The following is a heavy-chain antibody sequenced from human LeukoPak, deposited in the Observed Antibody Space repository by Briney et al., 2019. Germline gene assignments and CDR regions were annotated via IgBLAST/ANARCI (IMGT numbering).Heavy chain of an antibody. CDR2: IYYSGST. Sequence: SETLSLTCTVSGGSISSSSYYWDWIRQPPGKGLEWIGSIYYSGSTYYNPSLKSRVTISVDTSKNQFSLKLTSVTAADTAVYYCARDGIYGETADYWGQGTLVTVSS. D-gene: IGHD4-17*01. J-gene: IGHJ4*02. CDR3: ARDGIYGETADY. CDR1: GGSISSSSYY. V-gene: IGHV4-39*02.